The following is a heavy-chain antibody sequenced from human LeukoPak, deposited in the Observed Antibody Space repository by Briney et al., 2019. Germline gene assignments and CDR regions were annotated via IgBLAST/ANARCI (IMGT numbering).Heavy chain of an antibody. V-gene: IGHV3-9*01. CDR2: IGWNSGSI. Sequence: GGSLRLSCAVSGLIFDDYAMHWVRQAPGKGLEWVSGIGWNSGSIGYADSVKGRFTISRDNAKNSLYLQMNSLRAEDTALYYCAKDCYGSGSPFKGDAFDIWGQGTMVTVSS. J-gene: IGHJ3*02. CDR1: GLIFDDYA. CDR3: AKDCYGSGSPFKGDAFDI. D-gene: IGHD3-10*01.